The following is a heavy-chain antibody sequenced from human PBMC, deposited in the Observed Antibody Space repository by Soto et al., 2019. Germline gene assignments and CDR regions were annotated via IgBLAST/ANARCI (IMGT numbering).Heavy chain of an antibody. V-gene: IGHV3-11*01. D-gene: IGHD3-3*01. J-gene: IGHJ4*02. CDR1: GFTFSDYY. CDR3: ARDLGVVLLSPSFFDY. Sequence: QVQLVESGGGLVKPGGSLRLSCVASGFTFSDYYMSWIRQDPGKGLEWVSHLSSSGTSIYYADSVKGRFTISRDNAKNSLYLQMNSLRAEDTAVYYCARDLGVVLLSPSFFDYWGQGTLVTVSS. CDR2: LSSSGTSI.